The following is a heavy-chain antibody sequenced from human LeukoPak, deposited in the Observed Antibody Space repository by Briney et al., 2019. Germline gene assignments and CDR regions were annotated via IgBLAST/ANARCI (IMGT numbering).Heavy chain of an antibody. J-gene: IGHJ4*02. CDR3: ARGRYGGYFDC. Sequence: SETLSLTCTVSGGSISSYYWSWIRQPPGKGLEWIGYISYSGSTNYNPSLMSRITISVDTSKIQFSLMLSPVTAADTAVYYCARGRYGGYFDCWGQGTLVTVSS. V-gene: IGHV4-59*01. CDR1: GGSISSYY. D-gene: IGHD4-23*01. CDR2: ISYSGST.